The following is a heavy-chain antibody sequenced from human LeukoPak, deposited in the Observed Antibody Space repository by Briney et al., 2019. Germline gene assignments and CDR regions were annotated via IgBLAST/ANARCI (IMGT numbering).Heavy chain of an antibody. Sequence: PGGSLRLSCVASGFTFSSYAMSWVRQAPGKGLEWVSTISDSGDNTYYADSVEGRFTISRDNSKNTLYLQMNSLRAEDTAVYYCAKANSITIFGVISPVDYWGQGTLVTVSS. J-gene: IGHJ4*02. V-gene: IGHV3-23*01. CDR1: GFTFSSYA. CDR3: AKANSITIFGVISPVDY. D-gene: IGHD3-3*01. CDR2: ISDSGDNT.